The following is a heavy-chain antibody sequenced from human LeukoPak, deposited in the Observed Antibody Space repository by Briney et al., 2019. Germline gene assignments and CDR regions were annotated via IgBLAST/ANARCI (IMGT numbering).Heavy chain of an antibody. CDR3: ARFYYYMDV. CDR2: ISSSSSTI. Sequence: GGSLRLSCAASGFTFSSYSMNWVRQAPGKGLEWVSYISSSSSTIYYVDSVKGRFTISRDNAKNSLYLQMNSLGAEDTAVYYCARFYYYMDVWGKGTTVTVSS. CDR1: GFTFSSYS. V-gene: IGHV3-48*01. J-gene: IGHJ6*03.